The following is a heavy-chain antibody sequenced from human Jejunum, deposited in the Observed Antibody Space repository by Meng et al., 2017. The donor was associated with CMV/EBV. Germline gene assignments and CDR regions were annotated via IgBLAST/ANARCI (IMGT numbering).Heavy chain of an antibody. CDR2: ASYEGDSK. CDR1: GLVFRNNF. Sequence: CRGSGLVFRNNFLHWVRQTPGRGLEWLALASYEGDSKYYAVSVRGRFTISKDNSENTVVLEMNSLGPEDTAVYYCVRSPSILDAFDLWGQGTLVTVSS. CDR3: VRSPSILDAFDL. J-gene: IGHJ3*01. V-gene: IGHV3-30*14. D-gene: IGHD5-24*01.